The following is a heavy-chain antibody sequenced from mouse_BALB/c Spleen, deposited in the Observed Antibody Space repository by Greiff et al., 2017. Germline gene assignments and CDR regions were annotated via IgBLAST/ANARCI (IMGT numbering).Heavy chain of an antibody. CDR2: ISSGGST. CDR1: GFTFSSYA. Sequence: EVKLMESGGGLVKPGGSLKLSCAASGFTFSSYAMSWVRQTPEKRLEWVASISSGGSTYYPDSVKGRFTISRDNARNILYLQMSSLRSEDTAMYYCARGSSLYGYAYAMDYWGQGTSVTVSS. CDR3: ARGSSLYGYAYAMDY. D-gene: IGHD2-2*01. V-gene: IGHV5-6-5*01. J-gene: IGHJ4*01.